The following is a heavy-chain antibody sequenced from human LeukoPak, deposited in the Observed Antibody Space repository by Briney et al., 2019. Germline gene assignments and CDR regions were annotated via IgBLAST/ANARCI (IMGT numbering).Heavy chain of an antibody. CDR3: ARVGVAVAVYRGLSD. V-gene: IGHV4-4*02. CDR1: GGSISSSNW. D-gene: IGHD6-19*01. Sequence: PSETLSLTCAVSGGSISSSNWWSWVRQPPGKGLEWIGEIYHSGSTNYNPPLKSRVTISVDKSKNQFSLRLSSVTAADTAVYYCARVGVAVAVYRGLSDWGQGTLVTVSS. CDR2: IYHSGST. J-gene: IGHJ4*02.